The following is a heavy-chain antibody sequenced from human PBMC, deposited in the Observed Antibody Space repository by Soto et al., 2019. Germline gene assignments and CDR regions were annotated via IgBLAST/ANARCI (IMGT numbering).Heavy chain of an antibody. CDR3: ARDGGNTGYGMDV. D-gene: IGHD3-16*01. V-gene: IGHV3-48*02. J-gene: IGHJ6*02. Sequence: GGSLRLSCAASGFSFSSYSMDWVRQAPGKGLEWVSIISSTRRTISYADSVKGRFTISRDDAKNSLHLQMNSLRDEDTAVYYCARDGGNTGYGMDVWGQGTTVTVSS. CDR2: ISSTRRTI. CDR1: GFSFSSYS.